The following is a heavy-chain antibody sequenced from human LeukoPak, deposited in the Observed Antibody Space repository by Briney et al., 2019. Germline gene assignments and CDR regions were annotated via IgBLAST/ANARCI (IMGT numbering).Heavy chain of an antibody. CDR2: IYYSGST. V-gene: IGHV4-59*12. Sequence: PSETLSLTCTASGGSISSYYWSWIRQPPGKGLEWIGYIYYSGSTNYNPSLKSRVTISLDTSKSQFSLKVRYVTAADTAVYYCARGLNDSWTGENYWGQGTLVTVSS. CDR3: ARGLNDSWTGENY. J-gene: IGHJ4*02. D-gene: IGHD3-3*01. CDR1: GGSISSYY.